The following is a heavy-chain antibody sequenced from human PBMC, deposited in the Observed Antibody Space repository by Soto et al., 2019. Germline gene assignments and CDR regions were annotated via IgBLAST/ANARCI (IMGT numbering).Heavy chain of an antibody. D-gene: IGHD5-12*01. CDR2: ISSDGSNK. Sequence: QVQLVESGGGVVQPGRSLRLSCAASGFIFSSYGMHWVRQAPGKGLEWVALISSDGSNKYYADSVKGRFTISRDNSEKTVDLQMNSLRAEDTAVYYCAKDRSRGREMATINYWGQGTLVTVSS. CDR3: AKDRSRGREMATINY. V-gene: IGHV3-30*18. CDR1: GFIFSSYG. J-gene: IGHJ4*02.